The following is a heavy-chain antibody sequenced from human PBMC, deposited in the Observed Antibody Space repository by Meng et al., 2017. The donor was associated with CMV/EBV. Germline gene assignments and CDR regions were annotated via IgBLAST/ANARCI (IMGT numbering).Heavy chain of an antibody. CDR3: ASQYGGTYHREFDY. Sequence: LRLSCTVSGVSISSYYWSWIRQPPGKGLEWIGHIYYSGSINYNPSLKSRVTMSVDTSKNQFSLKLSSVTAADTAVYYCASQYGGTYHREFDYWGQGTLVTVSS. CDR2: IYYSGSI. CDR1: GVSISSYY. J-gene: IGHJ4*02. V-gene: IGHV4-59*01. D-gene: IGHD1-14*01.